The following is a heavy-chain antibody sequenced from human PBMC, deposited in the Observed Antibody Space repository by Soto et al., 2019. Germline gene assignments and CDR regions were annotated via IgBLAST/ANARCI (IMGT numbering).Heavy chain of an antibody. J-gene: IGHJ4*02. CDR3: ARDFTGWPPDGVDS. CDR2: ISAYNGNT. Sequence: QVHLVQSGAEVKMPGASVKVSCKASGFTFTSYAITWVRQAPGQGLEWMGWISAYNGNTNSALKFQGRVTMSTDSSTSTASMELGSLTSDDPSVYFCARDFTGWPPDGVDSWGQGTLVIVSA. CDR1: GFTFTSYA. D-gene: IGHD3-16*01. V-gene: IGHV1-18*01.